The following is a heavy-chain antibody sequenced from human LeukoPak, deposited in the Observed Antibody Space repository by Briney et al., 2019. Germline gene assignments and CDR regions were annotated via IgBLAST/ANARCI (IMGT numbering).Heavy chain of an antibody. J-gene: IGHJ4*02. CDR3: ARGGWEYMLRGVITREWRYYFDY. V-gene: IGHV1-18*01. D-gene: IGHD3-10*01. Sequence: GASVKLSCKASGYTFTSYGISWVRQAPGQGLEWMGWISAYNGNTNYAQKLPGRVTMTTDTSTSRAYMELRSLRCDDTAVYYCARGGWEYMLRGVITREWRYYFDYWGQGTLVTVSS. CDR1: GYTFTSYG. CDR2: ISAYNGNT.